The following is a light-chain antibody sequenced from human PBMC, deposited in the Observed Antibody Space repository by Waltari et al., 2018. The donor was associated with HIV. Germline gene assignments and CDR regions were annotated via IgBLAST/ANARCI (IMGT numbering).Light chain of an antibody. J-gene: IGLJ2*01. V-gene: IGLV3-1*01. Sequence: SYDVTQPLSVSVPPGQPATTTCSGDKLGNKYTSWYQQKAGQSPVLVIYQDTQRPSDIPERFSGSNSGHTATLTISGTQPIDEADYYCQAWDSTTLVFGGGTKLTVL. CDR2: QDT. CDR1: KLGNKY. CDR3: QAWDSTTLV.